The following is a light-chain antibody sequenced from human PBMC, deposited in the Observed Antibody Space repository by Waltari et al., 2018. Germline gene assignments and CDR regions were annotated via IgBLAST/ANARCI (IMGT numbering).Light chain of an antibody. J-gene: IGLJ2*01. CDR1: SSDVGGYNY. CDR3: CSYAGSYTLVV. V-gene: IGLV2-11*01. CDR2: DVT. Sequence: QSALTQPRSVSGSPRQSVTISCTGTSSDVGGYNYVSWYQQHPDKAPKLVIYDVTKRPAGVPDRFSGSKSGNTASLTISGLQAEDEADYYCCSYAGSYTLVVFGGGTKLTVL.